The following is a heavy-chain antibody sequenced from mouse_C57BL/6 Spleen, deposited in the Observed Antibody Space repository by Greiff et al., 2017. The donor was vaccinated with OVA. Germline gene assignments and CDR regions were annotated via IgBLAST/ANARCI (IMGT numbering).Heavy chain of an antibody. CDR1: GYTFTSYG. V-gene: IGHV1-81*01. D-gene: IGHD1-1*01. J-gene: IGHJ2*01. CDR2: IYPRSGNT. CDR3: ASLYYYGSSPYFDY. Sequence: VKLQESGAELARPGASVKLSCKASGYTFTSYGISWVKQRTGQGLEWIGEIYPRSGNTYYNEKFKGKATLTADKSSSTAYMELRSLTSEDSAVYFCASLYYYGSSPYFDYWGQGTTLTVSS.